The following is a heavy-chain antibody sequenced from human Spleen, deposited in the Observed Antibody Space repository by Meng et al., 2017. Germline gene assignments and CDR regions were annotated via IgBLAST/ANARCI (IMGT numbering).Heavy chain of an antibody. CDR1: GYTFTTYY. J-gene: IGHJ4*02. D-gene: IGHD6-13*01. CDR2: IDPKSDNT. V-gene: IGHV1-2*06. CDR3: ARDEDISAAGYLLGDF. Sequence: ASVKVSCKASGYTFTTYYMHWVRRAPGQGLEWMGRIDPKSDNTHYAQKFQGRVTMTRDTSISTAYMELSGLRSDDTAVYYCARDEDISAAGYLLGDFWGQGTLVTVSS.